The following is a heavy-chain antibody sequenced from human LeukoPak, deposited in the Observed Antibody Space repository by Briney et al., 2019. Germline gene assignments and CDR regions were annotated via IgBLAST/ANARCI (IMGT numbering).Heavy chain of an antibody. CDR2: IYYSGST. J-gene: IGHJ5*02. CDR3: ARDLSGSYFWFDP. D-gene: IGHD1-26*01. Sequence: PSQTLSPTCTVSGGSISSGDYYWRWICQPPGKGLEWIGYIYYSGSTYYNPSLKSRVTISVDTSKNQFSLKLSSVTAADTAVYYCARDLSGSYFWFDPWGRGTLVTVSS. V-gene: IGHV4-30-4*08. CDR1: GGSISSGDYY.